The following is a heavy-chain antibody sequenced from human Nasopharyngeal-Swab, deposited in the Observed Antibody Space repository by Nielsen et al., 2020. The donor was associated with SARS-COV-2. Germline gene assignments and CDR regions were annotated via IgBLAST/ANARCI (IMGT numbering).Heavy chain of an antibody. CDR3: ARAAILSYAFDI. J-gene: IGHJ3*02. Sequence: GESLKISCAASGFTFSTYGMHWVRQAPGKGLEWVAVIWFDGSKQYYADSVKGRFTISRDNSKNTVYLQMNSLRAEDTAVYYCARAAILSYAFDIWGQGTMVTVSS. CDR2: IWFDGSKQ. V-gene: IGHV3-33*01. D-gene: IGHD2-15*01. CDR1: GFTFSTYG.